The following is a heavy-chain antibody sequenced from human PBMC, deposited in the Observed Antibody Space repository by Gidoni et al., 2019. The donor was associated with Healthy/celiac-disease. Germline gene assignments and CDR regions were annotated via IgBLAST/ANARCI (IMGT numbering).Heavy chain of an antibody. D-gene: IGHD6-19*01. CDR3: ARDRSYRGWYAPVWCY. Sequence: EVQLVESGGGLVQPGGSLRLPCAAAGFTFRSYWMSWVRQAQGKGLVWVANIKQDGSEKYYVDSVKGRFTISRDNAKNSLYLQRNSLRAEDTAVYYCARDRSYRGWYAPVWCYWGQGTLVTVSS. CDR2: IKQDGSEK. CDR1: GFTFRSYW. J-gene: IGHJ4*02. V-gene: IGHV3-7*03.